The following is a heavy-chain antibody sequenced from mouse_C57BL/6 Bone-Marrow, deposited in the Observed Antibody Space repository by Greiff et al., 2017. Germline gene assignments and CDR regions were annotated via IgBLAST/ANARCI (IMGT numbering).Heavy chain of an antibody. Sequence: QVQLQQPGAELVKPGASVKVSCKASGYTFTSYWMHWVKQRPGQGLEWIGRSHPSDSDTNYNQKFKGKATLTVDKSSSTAYMQLSSLTSEDSAVYYCASMVTTIYYYAMDYWGQGTSVTVSS. V-gene: IGHV1-74*01. CDR1: GYTFTSYW. D-gene: IGHD2-2*01. CDR2: SHPSDSDT. CDR3: ASMVTTIYYYAMDY. J-gene: IGHJ4*01.